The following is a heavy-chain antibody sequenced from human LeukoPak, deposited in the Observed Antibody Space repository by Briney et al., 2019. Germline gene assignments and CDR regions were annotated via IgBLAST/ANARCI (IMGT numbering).Heavy chain of an antibody. D-gene: IGHD3-16*01. CDR3: ARDLTGGEYFDS. CDR1: GFTLSSFK. J-gene: IGHJ4*02. V-gene: IGHV3-21*01. CDR2: ISPSSSYI. Sequence: GGSLRLSCATSGFTLSSFKMTWVRQAPGKGLEWVASISPSSSYISYADSPKGRVTVSRDNAKHSVFLQMSSLRAEDTAVYYCARDLTGGEYFDSWGQGTLVSVSS.